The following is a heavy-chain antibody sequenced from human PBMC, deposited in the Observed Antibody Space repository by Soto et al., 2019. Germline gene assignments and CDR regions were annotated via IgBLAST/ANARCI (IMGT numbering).Heavy chain of an antibody. CDR2: INPNSGGT. J-gene: IGHJ6*02. D-gene: IGHD3-3*01. CDR3: ARGMFGVVMVGCYYGTDV. CDR1: GYTFTGYY. V-gene: IGHV1-2*04. Sequence: ASVKVSCKASGYTFTGYYMHWVRQAPGQGLEWMGWINPNSGGTNYAQKFQGWVTMTRDTSISTAYMELSRLRSDDTAVYYCARGMFGVVMVGCYYGTDVWGQGTTVTVSS.